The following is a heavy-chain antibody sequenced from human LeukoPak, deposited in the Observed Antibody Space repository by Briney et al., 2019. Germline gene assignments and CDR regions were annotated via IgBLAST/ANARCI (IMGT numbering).Heavy chain of an antibody. V-gene: IGHV3-23*01. CDR2: ISDGGGRT. J-gene: IGHJ6*01. CDR3: ARREGGQGYGMDV. CDR1: GFTCSNYV. D-gene: IGHD5-24*01. Sequence: PGGSLRLSCAASGFTCSNYVMSWVREAPGKGLEWVSTISDGGGRTCYAGSVKGRFTISRDNSKNTLYLQMNSLRAEDTAVYYCARREGGQGYGMDVWGQGPTVAVSS.